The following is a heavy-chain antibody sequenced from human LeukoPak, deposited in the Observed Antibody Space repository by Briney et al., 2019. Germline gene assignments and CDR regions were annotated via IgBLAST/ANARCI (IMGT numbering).Heavy chain of an antibody. CDR3: ARVTGSDSSGLVDY. J-gene: IGHJ4*02. D-gene: IGHD3-22*01. CDR2: IIPILGIA. V-gene: IGHV1-69*04. CDR1: GGTFSSYA. Sequence: SVKVSCKASGGTFSSYAISWVRQAPGQGLEWMGRIIPILGIANYAQKFQGRVTITADKSTSTAYMELSSLRSEDTAVYYCARVTGSDSSGLVDYWGQGNLVTVSS.